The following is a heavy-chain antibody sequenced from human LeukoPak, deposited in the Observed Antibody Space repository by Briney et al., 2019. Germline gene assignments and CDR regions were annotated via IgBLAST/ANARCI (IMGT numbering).Heavy chain of an antibody. J-gene: IGHJ4*02. D-gene: IGHD2-21*01. Sequence: SETLSLTCTVSGGSISSYYWSWIRDPPGKGLEWIGYIYSGGTIHYHPSHKSRVTVSVDTSKNRCSLKLSSVTAGDTTVYYCARHEMTRASPFDYWGQGTLVTVSS. CDR1: GGSISSYY. CDR3: ARHEMTRASPFDY. V-gene: IGHV4-59*08. CDR2: IYSGGTI.